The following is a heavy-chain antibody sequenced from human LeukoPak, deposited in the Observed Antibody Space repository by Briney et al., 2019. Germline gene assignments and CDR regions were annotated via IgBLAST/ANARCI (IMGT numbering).Heavy chain of an antibody. J-gene: IGHJ6*03. CDR1: GGTFSSYA. V-gene: IGHV1-69*05. Sequence: ASVKVSCKASGGTFSSYAISWVRQAPGQGLEWMGGIIPIFGTANYAQKFQGRVTMTRNTSISTAYMELSSLRSEDTAVYYCARARILTGSLYYYYYYYTDVWGKGTTVTISS. D-gene: IGHD3-9*01. CDR3: ARARILTGSLYYYYYYYTDV. CDR2: IIPIFGTA.